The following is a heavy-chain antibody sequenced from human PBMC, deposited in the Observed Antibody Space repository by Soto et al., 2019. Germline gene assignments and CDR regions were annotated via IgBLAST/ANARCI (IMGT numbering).Heavy chain of an antibody. CDR2: INSDGSTT. CDR1: GFTFSTYW. Sequence: EVQLVESGGGLVQPGGSPRLSCAASGFTFSTYWMHWVRQVPGKGLVWVSRINSDGSTTSYADSVKGRFTISRDNAKNTLFLQMNSLRAEDTAVYYCAGGVATLLAWGQGTLVTVSS. D-gene: IGHD5-12*01. CDR3: AGGVATLLA. J-gene: IGHJ5*02. V-gene: IGHV3-74*01.